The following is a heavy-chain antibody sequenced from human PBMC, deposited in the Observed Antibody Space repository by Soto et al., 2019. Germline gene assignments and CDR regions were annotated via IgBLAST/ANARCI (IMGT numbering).Heavy chain of an antibody. J-gene: IGHJ6*02. CDR3: AKELHVLRFLEWPLKMDRGPPPYYYYGMDV. CDR2: ISYDGSNK. CDR1: GFTFSSYG. V-gene: IGHV3-30*18. Sequence: GGSLRLSCAASGFTFSSYGMHWVRQAPGKGLEWVAVISYDGSNKYYADSVKGRFTISRDNSKNTLYLQMNSLRAEDTAVYYCAKELHVLRFLEWPLKMDRGPPPYYYYGMDVWGQGTTVTVSS. D-gene: IGHD3-3*01.